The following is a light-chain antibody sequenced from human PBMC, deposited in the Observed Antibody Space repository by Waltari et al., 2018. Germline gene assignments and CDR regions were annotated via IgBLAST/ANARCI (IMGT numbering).Light chain of an antibody. CDR3: QQRSNWLLT. V-gene: IGKV3-11*01. CDR2: DTS. Sequence: EIVLTQSPATLSLSPGERATLTCRASQTISTYLFWYQQKPGQAPRLLIYDTSTRATGVPARFSGSGSGTDFTLTISSLEPEDFAFYYCQQRSNWLLTFGGGTKVEIK. CDR1: QTISTY. J-gene: IGKJ4*01.